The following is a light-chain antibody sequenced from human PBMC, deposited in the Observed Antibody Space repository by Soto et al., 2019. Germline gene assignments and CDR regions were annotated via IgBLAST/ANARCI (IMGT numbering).Light chain of an antibody. V-gene: IGKV3-11*01. CDR3: QQRGDWPPIP. Sequence: EIVLTQSPATLSLSPGERAILSCRASQSVSTFLAWFQQKPGQPPRLLIYNASNRTTGIPARFSGSGSGTDFTLTISSLEPEDFAVYYCQQRGDWPPIPFGKGTRLEIK. CDR2: NAS. J-gene: IGKJ5*01. CDR1: QSVSTF.